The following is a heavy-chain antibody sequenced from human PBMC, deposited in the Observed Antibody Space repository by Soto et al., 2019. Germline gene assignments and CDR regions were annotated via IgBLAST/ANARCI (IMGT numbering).Heavy chain of an antibody. CDR3: ARAGSAYYFDY. CDR2: ISSSSYI. J-gene: IGHJ4*02. Sequence: LRLSCAASGFTFSSYSMNWVRQAPGKGLEWVSSISSSSYIYYADSVKGRFTISRDNAKNSLYLQMNSLRAEDTAVYYCARAGSAYYFDYWGQGTLVTVSS. D-gene: IGHD3-10*01. V-gene: IGHV3-21*01. CDR1: GFTFSSYS.